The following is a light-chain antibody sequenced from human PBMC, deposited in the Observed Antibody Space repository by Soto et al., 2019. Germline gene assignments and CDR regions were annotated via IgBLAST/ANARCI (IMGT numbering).Light chain of an antibody. J-gene: IGKJ1*01. CDR2: DAS. Sequence: EMVMTQSAATLTVSPGQTSTLSCMASQSVRNYLAWYQQKPGQAPRLLIYDASNRATGIPARFSGTGSEIDFTLTISSLEPEDFAIYYCQQRSKMPLTFGHGTKVDIK. CDR1: QSVRNY. CDR3: QQRSKMPLT. V-gene: IGKV3-11*01.